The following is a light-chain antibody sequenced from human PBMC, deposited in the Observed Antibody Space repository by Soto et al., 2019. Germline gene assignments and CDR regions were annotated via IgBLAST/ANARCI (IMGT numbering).Light chain of an antibody. CDR3: SSSTSSNTWV. CDR2: EVT. CDR1: SSDVGGYNY. V-gene: IGLV2-14*01. Sequence: QSALTQPASVSGSPGQSITISCTGTSSDVGGYNYVSWYQHLPGKAPKLMIYEVTNRPSGVSNRFSGSKSANTASLTISGLQAEDEADYYCSSSTSSNTWVFGGGTKLTVL. J-gene: IGLJ3*02.